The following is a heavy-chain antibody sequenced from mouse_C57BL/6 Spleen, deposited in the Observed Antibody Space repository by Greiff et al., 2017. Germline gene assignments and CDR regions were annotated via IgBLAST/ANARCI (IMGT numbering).Heavy chain of an antibody. V-gene: IGHV1-26*01. D-gene: IGHD4-1*01. CDR3: AREENWVYAMDS. CDR1: GYTFTDYY. CDR2: INPNNGGT. Sequence: VQLQQSGPELVKPGASVKISCKASGYTFTDYYMNWVKQSHGKSLEWIGDINPNNGGTSYNQQFKGKATLTVDKSSSTAYMELRSLTSEDSAVYYCAREENWVYAMDSWGQGNSVTVSP. J-gene: IGHJ4*01.